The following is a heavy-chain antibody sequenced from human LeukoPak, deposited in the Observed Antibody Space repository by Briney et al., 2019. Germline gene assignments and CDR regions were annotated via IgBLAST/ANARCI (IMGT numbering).Heavy chain of an antibody. CDR2: IYYSGST. V-gene: IGHV4-59*01. Sequence: SETLSLTCTVSGDSISSYYWSWIRQPPGKGLEWIGYIYYSGSTNYNPSLKSRVTISVDTSKNQFSLKLSSVTAADTAVYYCARVGTSPEAFDIWGQGTLVTVSS. CDR1: GDSISSYY. D-gene: IGHD1-14*01. CDR3: ARVGTSPEAFDI. J-gene: IGHJ3*02.